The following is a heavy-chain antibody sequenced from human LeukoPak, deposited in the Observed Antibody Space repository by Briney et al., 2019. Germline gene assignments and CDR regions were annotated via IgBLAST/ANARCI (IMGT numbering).Heavy chain of an antibody. CDR3: AREAAAAGNWYFDL. D-gene: IGHD6-13*01. Sequence: SETLSLTCTVYGGSFSRYYWSWIRQPPGKGLEWIGEINYSGSTNYNPSLKSRVTISVDTSKNQFSLKLSSVTAADTSVYCCAREAAAAGNWYFDLWGRGTLVTVSS. V-gene: IGHV4-34*01. CDR1: GGSFSRYY. J-gene: IGHJ2*01. CDR2: INYSGST.